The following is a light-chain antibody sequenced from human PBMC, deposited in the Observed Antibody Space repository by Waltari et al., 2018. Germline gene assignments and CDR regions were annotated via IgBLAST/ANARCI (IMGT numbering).Light chain of an antibody. CDR3: QQYHSAPRT. CDR1: QNVVFSSNNKNY. Sequence: DIVMTQSPDSLAVSLGERDTINCKSSQNVVFSSNNKNYLAWYQQKPRQPPRLLSYCASTRASGVPDRFSGSRSGTDFTFTISSLQAEDVAVYYCQQYHSAPRTFGQGTKVEIK. CDR2: CAS. V-gene: IGKV4-1*01. J-gene: IGKJ1*01.